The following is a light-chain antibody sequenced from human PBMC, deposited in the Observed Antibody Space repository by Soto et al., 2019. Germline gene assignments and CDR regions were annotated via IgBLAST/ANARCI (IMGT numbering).Light chain of an antibody. CDR1: QSVSSY. J-gene: IGKJ2*01. CDR3: QQRSNWPPYT. Sequence: EIVLTQSPATLSLSPGERATLSCMASQSVSSYLAWYQQKPGQAPRLLIYEASNRATGIPARFSGSESGTDFTLTISSLEPEDFVVYYCQQRSNWPPYTFGQGTKLQI. V-gene: IGKV3-11*01. CDR2: EAS.